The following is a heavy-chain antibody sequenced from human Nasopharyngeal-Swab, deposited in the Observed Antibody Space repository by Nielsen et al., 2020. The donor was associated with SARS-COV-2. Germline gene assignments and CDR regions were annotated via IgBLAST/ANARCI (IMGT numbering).Heavy chain of an antibody. J-gene: IGHJ4*02. Sequence: GGSLRLSCAASRFTFSSYAMSWVRQAPGKGLEWVAFIRYDGSNKYYADSVKGRFTISRDNSKNTLYLQMNSLRAEDTAVYYCAKVPLVGAIGGYWGQGTLVTVSS. CDR1: RFTFSSYA. D-gene: IGHD1-26*01. CDR2: IRYDGSNK. CDR3: AKVPLVGAIGGY. V-gene: IGHV3-30*02.